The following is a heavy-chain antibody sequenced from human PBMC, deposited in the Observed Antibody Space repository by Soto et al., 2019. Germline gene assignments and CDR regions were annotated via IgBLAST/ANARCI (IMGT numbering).Heavy chain of an antibody. Sequence: GGSLRLSCAACGFTFSSYWMHWVRQAPGKGLVWVSRITSDGSSTTYADSVKGRFTISRDNAKNTLYVQMNSLRAEDTAVYYCARAYYYGMDVWGQGTTVTVSS. CDR3: ARAYYYGMDV. CDR2: ITSDGSST. V-gene: IGHV3-74*01. CDR1: GFTFSSYW. J-gene: IGHJ6*02.